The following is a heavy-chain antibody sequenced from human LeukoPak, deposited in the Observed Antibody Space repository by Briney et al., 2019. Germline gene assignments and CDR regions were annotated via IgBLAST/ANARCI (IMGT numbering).Heavy chain of an antibody. CDR2: TYYRSKWYN. Sequence: SQTLSLTCAISGDSVSSNSAAWNWIRQSPSRGLEWLGRTYYRSKWYNEYPVSVKSRITLNPDTFKNQFSLQLTSVTPEDTAVYYCARISAAAADSWGQGTLVTVSS. CDR3: ARISAAAADS. CDR1: GDSVSSNSAA. J-gene: IGHJ4*02. V-gene: IGHV6-1*01. D-gene: IGHD6-13*01.